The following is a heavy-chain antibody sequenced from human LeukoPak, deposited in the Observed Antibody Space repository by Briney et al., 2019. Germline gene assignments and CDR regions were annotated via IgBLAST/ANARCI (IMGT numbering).Heavy chain of an antibody. D-gene: IGHD4-17*01. J-gene: IGHJ4*02. CDR2: IKQDGSEK. CDR3: AKGVSTVTTTGFDY. V-gene: IGHV3-7*03. Sequence: GGSLRLSCAASGFTFSSYWMSWVRQAPGKGLEWVANIKQDGSEKYYVDSVKGRFTISRDNAKNSLYLQMNSLRAEDTALYYCAKGVSTVTTTGFDYWGQGTLVTVSS. CDR1: GFTFSSYW.